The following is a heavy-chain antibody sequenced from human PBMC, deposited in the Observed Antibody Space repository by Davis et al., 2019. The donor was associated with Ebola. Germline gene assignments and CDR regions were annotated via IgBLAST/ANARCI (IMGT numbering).Heavy chain of an antibody. CDR2: ISYDGSNR. Sequence: PGGSLRLSCAASGFTFSSYAMHWVRQAPGKGLEWVALISYDGSNRNYADSVKGRFTISRDNSKNTLYLQMNSLKTEDTAVYYCSSSSPDYWGQGTLVTVSS. D-gene: IGHD6-6*01. CDR1: GFTFSSYA. CDR3: SSSSPDY. V-gene: IGHV3-30*04. J-gene: IGHJ4*02.